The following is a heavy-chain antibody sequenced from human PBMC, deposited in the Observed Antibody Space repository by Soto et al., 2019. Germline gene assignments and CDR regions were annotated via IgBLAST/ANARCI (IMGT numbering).Heavy chain of an antibody. CDR2: IIPIFGTA. V-gene: IGHV1-69*05. Sequence: QVQLVQSGAEVKKPGSSVKVSCKASGGTFSSYAISWVRQAPGQGLEWMGGIIPIFGTANYAQKFQGRVTITSDESAGTSYMELSSLRSEDTAVYYCARALRPVDTASLAVWYYFYYWGQGNLVTVSS. CDR1: GGTFSSYA. J-gene: IGHJ4*02. CDR3: ARALRPVDTASLAVWYYFYY. D-gene: IGHD5-18*01.